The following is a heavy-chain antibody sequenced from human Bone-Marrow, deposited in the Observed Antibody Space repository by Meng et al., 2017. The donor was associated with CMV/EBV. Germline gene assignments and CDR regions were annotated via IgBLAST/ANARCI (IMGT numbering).Heavy chain of an antibody. CDR1: GFTFSSYA. CDR3: ARDHVTPSYQVLSQIFDY. V-gene: IGHV3-23*01. J-gene: IGHJ4*02. D-gene: IGHD2-2*01. CDR2: ISGSGGST. Sequence: GESLKISCAASGFTFSSYAMSWVRQAPGKGLEWVSAISGSGGSTYYADSVKGRFTISRDNSKNTLYLQMNSLRAEDTAVYYCARDHVTPSYQVLSQIFDYCGQGTLVTVSS.